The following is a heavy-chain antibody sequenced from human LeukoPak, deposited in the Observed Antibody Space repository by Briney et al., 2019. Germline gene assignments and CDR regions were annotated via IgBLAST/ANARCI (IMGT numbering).Heavy chain of an antibody. Sequence: SETLSLTCAVYGGSFSGYYWSWIRQPPGEGVEWIGYIYYSGSTNYNPSLKSRVTISVDTSKNQFSLKLSSVTAADTAVYYCARRQNYYDRSGYHDYWGQGTLVTVSS. CDR1: GGSFSGYY. CDR2: IYYSGST. V-gene: IGHV4-59*08. D-gene: IGHD3-22*01. CDR3: ARRQNYYDRSGYHDY. J-gene: IGHJ4*02.